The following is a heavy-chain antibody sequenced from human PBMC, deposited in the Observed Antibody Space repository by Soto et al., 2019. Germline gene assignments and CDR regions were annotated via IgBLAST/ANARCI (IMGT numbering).Heavy chain of an antibody. CDR2: IYYSVST. Sequence: SETLSLTCTVSGGRISSGGYYWSWILQHTGKGLEWIGYIYYSVSTYYNPSIKSRVTISVDTSKNQFSLKLSSVTAADTAVYYCAREDAAGTFGNDYWGQGTLVTVS. V-gene: IGHV4-31*03. D-gene: IGHD6-13*01. J-gene: IGHJ4*02. CDR3: AREDAAGTFGNDY. CDR1: GGRISSGGYY.